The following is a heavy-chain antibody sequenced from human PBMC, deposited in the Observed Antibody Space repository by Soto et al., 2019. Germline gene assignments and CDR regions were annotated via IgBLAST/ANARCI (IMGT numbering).Heavy chain of an antibody. J-gene: IGHJ5*02. CDR2: INQDGSDK. Sequence: EVQLVESGGGLVQPGGSLRLSCAASEFTLTNYWMTWVRQAPGKGLEWVANINQDGSDKYYVDSVKGRFTISRDNAKNSLYLQMNSLRAEDTAVYYCAGTRADGYGSDWFDPWGQGTLVTVSS. CDR1: EFTLTNYW. V-gene: IGHV3-7*01. D-gene: IGHD3-10*01. CDR3: AGTRADGYGSDWFDP.